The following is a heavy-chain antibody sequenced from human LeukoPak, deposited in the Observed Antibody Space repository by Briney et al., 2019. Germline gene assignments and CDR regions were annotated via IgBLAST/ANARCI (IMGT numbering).Heavy chain of an antibody. D-gene: IGHD3-22*01. J-gene: IGHJ1*01. Sequence: ASVKVSCKASGYTFAGYYMHWVRQAPGQGLEWMGWINPNSGDTNYAQKFQGRVTMTRDTCISTAYMELSRLRSDDTAVYYCAREDYDSSGEYFQHWGQGTLVTVSS. V-gene: IGHV1-2*02. CDR1: GYTFAGYY. CDR2: INPNSGDT. CDR3: AREDYDSSGEYFQH.